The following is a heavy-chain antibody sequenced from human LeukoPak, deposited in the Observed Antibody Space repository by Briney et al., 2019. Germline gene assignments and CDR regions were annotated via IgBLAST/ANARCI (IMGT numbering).Heavy chain of an antibody. Sequence: GGSLRLSCAASGFTFSSYSMNWVRQAPGKGLEWVSSISSSSSYIYYADSVKGRFTISRDTAKNPLSLQMNSLRAEDTAVYYCARDGTPMGTTAYEYWGQGTLVTVSS. V-gene: IGHV3-21*01. D-gene: IGHD5-18*01. CDR1: GFTFSSYS. CDR2: ISSSSSYI. CDR3: ARDGTPMGTTAYEY. J-gene: IGHJ4*02.